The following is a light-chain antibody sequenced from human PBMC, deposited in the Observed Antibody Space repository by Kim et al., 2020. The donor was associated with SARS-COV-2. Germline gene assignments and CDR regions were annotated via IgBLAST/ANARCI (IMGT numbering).Light chain of an antibody. CDR3: SSYTSTNTLL. CDR1: SSDVGSYKY. J-gene: IGLJ1*01. V-gene: IGLV2-14*03. Sequence: GQSMTISCTGTSSDVGSYKYVSWYQEHPGKAPKLMIYDVSYRPSGVSNRFSGSKSGNTASLTISGLQAEDEADYYCSSYTSTNTLLFGTGTKVTVL. CDR2: DVS.